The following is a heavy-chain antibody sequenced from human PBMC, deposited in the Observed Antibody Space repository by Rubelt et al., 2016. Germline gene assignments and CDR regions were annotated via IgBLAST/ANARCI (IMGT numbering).Heavy chain of an antibody. J-gene: IGHJ4*02. CDR3: ARGSGYVNFDY. CDR1: GASVTTYY. V-gene: IGHV4-4*07. Sequence: QVQLQESGPGLVKPSETLSLTCTVSGASVTTYYWSWIRQPAGKGLEWIGRIYASGSINKNPSLKSRVTMSVDTSKNQFSMELTSVTAADTAGYYCARGSGYVNFDYWGQGTLITVSS. D-gene: IGHD5-12*01. CDR2: IYASGSI.